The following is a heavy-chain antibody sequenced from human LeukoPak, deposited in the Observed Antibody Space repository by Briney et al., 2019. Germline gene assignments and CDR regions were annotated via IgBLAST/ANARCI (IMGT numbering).Heavy chain of an antibody. CDR2: IIPIFGTP. CDR1: GGTFRTYS. Sequence: ASVKVSCKASGGTFRTYSVPWVRQAPGPGPEWMGGIIPIFGTPNYAQKFQGRVKVTTDDATGTAYMELSSLMSEDTAIYYCARVDRYHFYLDVWGKGTPVTVSS. J-gene: IGHJ6*03. V-gene: IGHV1-69*05. CDR3: ARVDRYHFYLDV.